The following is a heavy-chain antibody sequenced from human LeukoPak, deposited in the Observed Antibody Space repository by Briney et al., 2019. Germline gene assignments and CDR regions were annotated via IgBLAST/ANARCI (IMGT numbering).Heavy chain of an antibody. CDR1: GFTLSSYW. CDR2: IDSDGRST. Sequence: QSGGSLRLSCAASGFTLSSYWMHRVRQAPGKGLVWVSGIDSDGRSTSYADSVKGRFTISRDPAKNTLFLQMNSLRAEDTAVYYCARDTAPSYWGQGTLVTVS. D-gene: IGHD5-18*01. CDR3: ARDTAPSY. J-gene: IGHJ4*02. V-gene: IGHV3-74*01.